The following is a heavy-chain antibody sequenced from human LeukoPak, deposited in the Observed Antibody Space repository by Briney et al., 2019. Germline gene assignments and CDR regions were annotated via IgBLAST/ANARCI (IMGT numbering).Heavy chain of an antibody. Sequence: GASVKVSCKASGYTFTGYYMHWVRQAPGHGLEWMGRINPNSGGTNYAQKFQGRVTMTRDTSISTAYMELSRLRSDDTAVYYCARGNEQLGYYYYYYMDVWGKGTTVTVSS. V-gene: IGHV1-2*06. D-gene: IGHD6-13*01. CDR1: GYTFTGYY. CDR2: INPNSGGT. CDR3: ARGNEQLGYYYYYYMDV. J-gene: IGHJ6*03.